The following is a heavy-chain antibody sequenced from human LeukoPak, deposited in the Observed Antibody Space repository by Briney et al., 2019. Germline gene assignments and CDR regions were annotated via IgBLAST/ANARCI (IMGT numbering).Heavy chain of an antibody. Sequence: GGSLRLSWAASGFTFSSYGMHWVSQAPGKGLEWVAFIRYDGSNKYYADSVKGRFTISRDNAKNSLYLQMNSLRAEDTAVYYCAKVGPYDFWSGPRNPYYFDYWGQGTLVTVSS. J-gene: IGHJ4*02. V-gene: IGHV3-30*02. CDR2: IRYDGSNK. CDR3: AKVGPYDFWSGPRNPYYFDY. CDR1: GFTFSSYG. D-gene: IGHD3-3*01.